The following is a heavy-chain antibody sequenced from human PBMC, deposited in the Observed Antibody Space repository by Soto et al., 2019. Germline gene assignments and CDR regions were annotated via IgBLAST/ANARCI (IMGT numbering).Heavy chain of an antibody. D-gene: IGHD2-2*01. CDR3: ARVRIVVPVLFRYYYYGMDV. J-gene: IGHJ6*02. CDR2: IIPIFGTA. V-gene: IGHV1-69*01. Sequence: QVQLVQSGAEVKKPGCSVKVSCKASGGTFSSYAISWVRQAPGQGIEWMGGIIPIFGTANYAQKFQGRVTITADDSKSTAYMELSSLRSEDTAVYYCARVRIVVPVLFRYYYYGMDVWGQGTTVT. CDR1: GGTFSSYA.